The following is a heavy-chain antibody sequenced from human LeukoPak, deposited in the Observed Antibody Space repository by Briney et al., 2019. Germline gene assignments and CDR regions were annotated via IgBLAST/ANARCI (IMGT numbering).Heavy chain of an antibody. CDR1: GGSFSGYY. CDR2: INHSGST. Sequence: SETLSLTCAVYGGSFSGYYWSWIRQPPGKGLEWNGEINHSGSTNYNPSLKSRVTISVDTSKNQFSLKLSSVTAADTAVYYCARGAILDPWGQGTLVTVSS. J-gene: IGHJ5*02. V-gene: IGHV4-34*01. D-gene: IGHD3-9*01. CDR3: ARGAILDP.